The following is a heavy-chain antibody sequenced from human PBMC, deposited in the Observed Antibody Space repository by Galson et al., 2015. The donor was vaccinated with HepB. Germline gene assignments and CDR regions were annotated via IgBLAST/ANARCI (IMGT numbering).Heavy chain of an antibody. Sequence: SLRLSCAASGFTFSSYWMSWVRQAPGKGLEWVANIKQDGSEKYYVDSVKGRFTISRDNAKDSLYLQMNSLRAEDTAVYYCARDVLGYYGSGSYAPRDYYYYYMDVWGKGTTVTVSS. CDR2: IKQDGSEK. CDR1: GFTFSSYW. CDR3: ARDVLGYYGSGSYAPRDYYYYYMDV. D-gene: IGHD3-10*01. J-gene: IGHJ6*03. V-gene: IGHV3-7*01.